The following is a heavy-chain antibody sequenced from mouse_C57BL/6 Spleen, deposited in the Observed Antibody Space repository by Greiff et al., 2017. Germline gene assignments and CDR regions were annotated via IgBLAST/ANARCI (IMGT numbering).Heavy chain of an antibody. V-gene: IGHV5-16*01. Sequence: DVMLVVSEGGLVQPGSSMKLSCTASGFTFSDYYMAWVRQVPEKGLEWVANINYDGSSTYYLDSLKSRFIISRDNAKNILYLQMSSLKSEDTATYYCARVLTGNAMDYWGQGTSVTVSS. D-gene: IGHD4-1*01. CDR1: GFTFSDYY. J-gene: IGHJ4*01. CDR2: INYDGSST. CDR3: ARVLTGNAMDY.